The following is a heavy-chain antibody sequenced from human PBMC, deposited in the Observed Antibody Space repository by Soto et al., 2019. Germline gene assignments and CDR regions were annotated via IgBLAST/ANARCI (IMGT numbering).Heavy chain of an antibody. V-gene: IGHV3-23*01. J-gene: IGHJ4*02. D-gene: IGHD3-22*01. CDR3: AKSRYSDSSGDFYDY. CDR2: ISAGGVST. Sequence: HPGGSLRLSCAATGFTFGFNALSWVRQAPGKGLEWVSSISAGGVSTNYADSVRGRFTISRDNSNNTLFLQMNSLRAEDTAVYYCAKSRYSDSSGDFYDYWGQGALVTVSS. CDR1: GFTFGFNA.